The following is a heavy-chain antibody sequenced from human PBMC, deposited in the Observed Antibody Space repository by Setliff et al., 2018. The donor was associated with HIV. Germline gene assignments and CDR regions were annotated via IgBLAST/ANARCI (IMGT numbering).Heavy chain of an antibody. Sequence: PGGSLRLSCVASGFSISPYTLTWVRQVPGEGLEWVSSISANSIYMYYADSVKGRFTISRDDAKNSVFLQMNSLRGEDTAIYYCAGSMGYFVKADWGQGILVTVSS. J-gene: IGHJ4*02. CDR2: ISANSIYM. D-gene: IGHD6-13*01. CDR3: AGSMGYFVKAD. V-gene: IGHV3-21*01. CDR1: GFSISPYT.